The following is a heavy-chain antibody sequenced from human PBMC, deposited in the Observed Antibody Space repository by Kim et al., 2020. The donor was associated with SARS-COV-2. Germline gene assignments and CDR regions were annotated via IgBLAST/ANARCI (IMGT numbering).Heavy chain of an antibody. Sequence: ASVKVSCKASGYTFTGYYMHWVRQAPGQGLEWMGRINPNSGGTNYAQKFQGRVTMTRDTSISTAYMELSRLRSDDTAVYYCARDRSIGHTKKGWFDPWGQGTLVTVSS. CDR3: ARDRSIGHTKKGWFDP. D-gene: IGHD3-3*01. J-gene: IGHJ5*02. CDR2: INPNSGGT. CDR1: GYTFTGYY. V-gene: IGHV1-2*06.